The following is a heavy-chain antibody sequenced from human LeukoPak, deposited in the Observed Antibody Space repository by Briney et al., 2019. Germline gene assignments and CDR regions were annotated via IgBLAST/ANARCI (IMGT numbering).Heavy chain of an antibody. Sequence: GGSLRLSCAASGFTFSDYYMSWIRQAPGKGLEWVSYISSSGSTIYYADSVKGRFTISRDNAKNSLYLQMNSLRAEDAAVYYCARGKYYDSSGYYYVSDIIDYWGQGTLVTVSS. J-gene: IGHJ4*02. V-gene: IGHV3-11*04. CDR3: ARGKYYDSSGYYYVSDIIDY. CDR2: ISSSGSTI. CDR1: GFTFSDYY. D-gene: IGHD3-22*01.